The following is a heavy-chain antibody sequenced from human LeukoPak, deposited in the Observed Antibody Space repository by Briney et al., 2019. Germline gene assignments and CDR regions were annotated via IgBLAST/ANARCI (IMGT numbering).Heavy chain of an antibody. CDR1: GGFISSYY. CDR2: IYTSGST. V-gene: IGHV4-4*09. CDR3: ARHVSDYYYYYMDV. J-gene: IGHJ6*03. Sequence: SETLSLTCTVSGGFISSYYWSWIRQPPGKGLEWIGYIYTSGSTNYNPSLKSRVTISVDTSKNQFSLKLSSVTAADTAVYYCARHVSDYYYYYMDVWGKGTTVTVSS. D-gene: IGHD5/OR15-5a*01.